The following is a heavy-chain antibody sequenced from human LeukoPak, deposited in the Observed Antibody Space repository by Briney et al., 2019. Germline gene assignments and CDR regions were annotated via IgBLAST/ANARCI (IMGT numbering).Heavy chain of an antibody. CDR2: IYYSGST. Sequence: PSETLSLTCTVSGGSISSHYWSWIRQPPGKGLEWIGYIYYSGSTNYNPSLKSRVTISVDTSKNQFSLELSSVTAADTAVYYCARTIFDYSKWFDPWGQGTLVTVSS. CDR3: ARTIFDYSKWFDP. D-gene: IGHD4-11*01. V-gene: IGHV4-59*11. J-gene: IGHJ5*02. CDR1: GGSISSHY.